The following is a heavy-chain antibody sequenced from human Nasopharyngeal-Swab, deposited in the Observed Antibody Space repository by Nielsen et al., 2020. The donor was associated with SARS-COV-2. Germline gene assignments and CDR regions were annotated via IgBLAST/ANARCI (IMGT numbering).Heavy chain of an antibody. CDR1: GYNFISYG. V-gene: IGHV1-18*04. J-gene: IGHJ4*02. Sequence: ASVKVSCKASGYNFISYGVTWVRQAPGQGLEWMGWISTYSGNTDYAQKFQGRVTITADESTSTAYMELSSLRSEDTAVYYCARPSQAGDWGQGTLVTVSS. CDR2: ISTYSGNT. CDR3: ARPSQAGD. D-gene: IGHD6-13*01.